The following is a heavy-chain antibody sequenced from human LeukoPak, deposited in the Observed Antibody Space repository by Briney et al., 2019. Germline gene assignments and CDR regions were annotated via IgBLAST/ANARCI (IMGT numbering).Heavy chain of an antibody. Sequence: GGSLRLSCAGSGFSFSDYGMNWVRQAPGKGPEWVSSISSSSSYIYYADSVKGRFTISRDNAKNSLYLQMNSLRAEDTAVYYCAREEGVVPAASFDYWGQGTLVTVSS. CDR2: ISSSSSYI. V-gene: IGHV3-21*01. CDR3: AREEGVVPAASFDY. CDR1: GFSFSDYG. D-gene: IGHD2-2*01. J-gene: IGHJ4*02.